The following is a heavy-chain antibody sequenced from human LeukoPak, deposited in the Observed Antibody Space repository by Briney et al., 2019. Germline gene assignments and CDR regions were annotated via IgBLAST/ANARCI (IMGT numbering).Heavy chain of an antibody. V-gene: IGHV1-69*06. CDR1: GGTFSSYA. Sequence: SVKVSCKASGGTFSSYAISWVRQAHGQGIEWMGGIIPIFGTANYAQKFQGRVTITADKSTSTAYMELSSLRSEDTAVYYCARGTVMVVAAMGYFDYWGQGTLVTVSS. CDR3: ARGTVMVVAAMGYFDY. J-gene: IGHJ4*02. D-gene: IGHD2-15*01. CDR2: IIPIFGTA.